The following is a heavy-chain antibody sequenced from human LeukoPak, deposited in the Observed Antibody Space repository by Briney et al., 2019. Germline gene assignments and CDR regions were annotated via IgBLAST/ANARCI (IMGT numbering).Heavy chain of an antibody. D-gene: IGHD2-15*01. CDR1: GFTFSDYS. V-gene: IGHV3-30*02. J-gene: IGHJ4*02. Sequence: QSGGSLRLSCAASGFTFSDYSMHWVRQAPGKGLNWVAFIRYDGNNKYYADSVKGRFPISRDNSKNMLYLEMNSLSTEDTAVYYCAKVRYCSGVNCYPDDNWGQGTLVTVSS. CDR2: IRYDGNNK. CDR3: AKVRYCSGVNCYPDDN.